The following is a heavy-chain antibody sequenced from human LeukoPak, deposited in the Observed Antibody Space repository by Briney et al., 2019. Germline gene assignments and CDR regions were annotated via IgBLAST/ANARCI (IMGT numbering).Heavy chain of an antibody. J-gene: IGHJ3*02. Sequence: KASETLSLTCTVSGGSISSYYWSWIRQPPGKGLEWIGYIYYSGSTNYNPSLKSRVTISVDTSKNQFSLKLSSVTAADTAVYYCAREPLGGNQISDAFDIWGQGTMVTVSS. CDR2: IYYSGST. D-gene: IGHD4-23*01. V-gene: IGHV4-59*12. CDR3: AREPLGGNQISDAFDI. CDR1: GGSISSYY.